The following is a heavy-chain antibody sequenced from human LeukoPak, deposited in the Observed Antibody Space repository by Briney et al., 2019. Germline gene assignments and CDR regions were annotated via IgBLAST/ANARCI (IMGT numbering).Heavy chain of an antibody. CDR2: ISGNGGGA. CDR1: GFIFSSYA. Sequence: PGGSLRLSCAASGFIFSSYAMSWVRQGPGKGLEWVSAISGNGGGAYYADYADSVKGRFTISRDNAKSSLYLQMNSLRAEDTAVYYCAKGDSTDLKYPRCIDSWGQGTLVTVSS. CDR3: AKGDSTDLKYPRCIDS. V-gene: IGHV3-23*01. J-gene: IGHJ4*02. D-gene: IGHD2-2*01.